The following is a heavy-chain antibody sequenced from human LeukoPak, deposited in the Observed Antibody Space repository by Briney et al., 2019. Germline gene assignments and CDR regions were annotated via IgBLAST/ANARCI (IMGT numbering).Heavy chain of an antibody. CDR1: GFTFSNYA. CDR2: ISSSSSYI. CDR3: ARMAGGGSSWYGGYFDY. Sequence: GGSLRLSCSTSGFTFSNYAMSWVRQAPGKGLEWVSSISSSSSYIYYADSVKGRFTISRDNAKNSLYLQMNSLRAEDAAVYYCARMAGGGSSWYGGYFDYWGQGTLVTVSS. J-gene: IGHJ4*02. V-gene: IGHV3-21*04. D-gene: IGHD6-13*01.